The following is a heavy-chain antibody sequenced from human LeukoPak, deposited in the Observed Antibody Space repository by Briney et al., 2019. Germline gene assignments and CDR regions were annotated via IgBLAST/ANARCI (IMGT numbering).Heavy chain of an antibody. CDR2: ICYSGST. J-gene: IGHJ1*01. Sequence: SETLSLTCTVSGGSISNYYWSWIRQPPGKGLEWIGYICYSGSTNYNPSLKSRVTISVDTSRNQFSLKLSSVTAADTAVYYCARGSVYTSSWHPYWGQGTLVTVSS. D-gene: IGHD6-13*01. CDR1: GGSISNYY. CDR3: ARGSVYTSSWHPY. V-gene: IGHV4-59*01.